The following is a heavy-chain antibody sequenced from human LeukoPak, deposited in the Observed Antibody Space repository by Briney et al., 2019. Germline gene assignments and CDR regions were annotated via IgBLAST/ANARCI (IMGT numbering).Heavy chain of an antibody. D-gene: IGHD6-13*01. J-gene: IGHJ4*02. CDR2: INDTGGHT. V-gene: IGHV3-23*01. CDR3: AILHSSTVYYFDY. Sequence: GGSLRLSCAASGFTLSNSAMTWVRQAPGKGLDWVSIINDTGGHTFYADSVRGRFTISRDGSKNTLYLQMNSLRTEDTALYFCAILHSSTVYYFDYWGQGTLVTVSS. CDR1: GFTLSNSA.